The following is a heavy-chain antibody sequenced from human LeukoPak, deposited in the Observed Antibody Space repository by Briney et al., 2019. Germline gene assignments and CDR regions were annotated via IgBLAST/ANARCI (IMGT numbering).Heavy chain of an antibody. Sequence: ASVKVSCKASGYTFTSYDINWVRQATGQGLEWVGWMSPNSGNTGYAQKFQGRVTMTRNTSISTAYMELSSLRSEDTAVYYCARVYYYSDYVYYYYMDVWGKGTTVTVSS. V-gene: IGHV1-8*01. D-gene: IGHD4-11*01. CDR3: ARVYYYSDYVYYYYMDV. J-gene: IGHJ6*03. CDR1: GYTFTSYD. CDR2: MSPNSGNT.